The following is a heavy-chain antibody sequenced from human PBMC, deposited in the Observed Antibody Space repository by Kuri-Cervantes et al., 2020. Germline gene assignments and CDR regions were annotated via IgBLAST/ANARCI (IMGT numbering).Heavy chain of an antibody. V-gene: IGHV3-30-3*01. CDR3: ARDGDITGTIYYYMDV. CDR2: ISYDGSNK. D-gene: IGHD1-20*01. J-gene: IGHJ6*03. Sequence: GESLKISCAASGFTFSSYAMHWVRQAPGKGLEWVAVISYDGSNKYYADSVKGRFTISRGNSKNTLYLQMNSLRAEDTAVYYCARDGDITGTIYYYMDVWGKGTTVTVSS. CDR1: GFTFSSYA.